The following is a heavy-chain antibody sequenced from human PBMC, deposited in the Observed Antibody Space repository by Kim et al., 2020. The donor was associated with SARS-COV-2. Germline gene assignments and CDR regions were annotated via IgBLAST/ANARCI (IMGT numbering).Heavy chain of an antibody. D-gene: IGHD3-3*02. Sequence: SETLSLTCTVSGGSISSGGYYWSWIRQHPGKGLEWIGYIYYSGSTYYNPSLKSRVTISVDTSKNQFSLKLSSVTAADTAVYYCARGRHFPGYFDYWGQGTLVTVSS. CDR3: ARGRHFPGYFDY. V-gene: IGHV4-31*03. J-gene: IGHJ4*02. CDR2: IYYSGST. CDR1: GGSISSGGYY.